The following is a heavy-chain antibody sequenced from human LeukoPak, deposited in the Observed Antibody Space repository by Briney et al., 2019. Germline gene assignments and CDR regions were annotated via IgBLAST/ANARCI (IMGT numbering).Heavy chain of an antibody. J-gene: IGHJ4*02. Sequence: PSETLSLTCTVSGGSISSSSYYWGWIRQPPGKGLEWIGSIYYSGSTYYNPSLKSRVTIAVDTSQNQVSLKLSSVTAADTAVYYCARVEYISGYSHVYWGQGTLVTVSS. CDR1: GGSISSSSYY. CDR2: IYYSGST. D-gene: IGHD3-22*01. V-gene: IGHV4-39*01. CDR3: ARVEYISGYSHVY.